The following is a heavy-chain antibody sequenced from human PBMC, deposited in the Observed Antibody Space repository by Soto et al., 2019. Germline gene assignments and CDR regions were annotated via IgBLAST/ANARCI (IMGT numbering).Heavy chain of an antibody. D-gene: IGHD2-2*01. Sequence: GGAPRPLRSASWITLGDYAMSWFRQAPGKGLEWVGFIRSKAYGGTTEYAASVKGRFTISRDDSKSIAYLQMNSLKTEDTAVYYCTRGPRIPDAFDIWGQGTMVTVSS. V-gene: IGHV3-49*03. CDR2: IRSKAYGGTT. CDR3: TRGPRIPDAFDI. CDR1: WITLGDYA. J-gene: IGHJ3*02.